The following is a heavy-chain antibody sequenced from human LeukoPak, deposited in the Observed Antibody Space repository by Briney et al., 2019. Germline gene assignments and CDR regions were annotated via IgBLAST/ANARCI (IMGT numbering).Heavy chain of an antibody. V-gene: IGHV3-23*01. CDR3: ETARVRSGFYFDY. D-gene: IGHD2-21*01. Sequence: GGSLRLYCAASGFTFTTYDMSWVRQAQGKGLEWVSGISGSGAVTYYADSVKGRSTISKDSSKETLYLQMHSLRAEDTAVYYCETARVRSGFYFDYWRKGTLVTVSS. CDR1: GFTFTTYD. CDR2: ISGSGAVT. J-gene: IGHJ4*02.